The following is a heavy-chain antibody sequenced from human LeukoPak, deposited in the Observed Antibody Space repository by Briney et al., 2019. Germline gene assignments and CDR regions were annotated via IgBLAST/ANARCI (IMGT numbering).Heavy chain of an antibody. CDR3: ARVRSDYYFDY. CDR1: GFTFSSYW. Sequence: GGSLRLSCAASGFTFSSYWMSWVRQAPGKGLEWVANIKQYGSEKYYVDSVKGRFTISRDNAKNSLCLQMNSLRAEDTAVYYCARVRSDYYFDYWGQGTLVTVSS. D-gene: IGHD2-21*02. V-gene: IGHV3-7*01. J-gene: IGHJ4*02. CDR2: IKQYGSEK.